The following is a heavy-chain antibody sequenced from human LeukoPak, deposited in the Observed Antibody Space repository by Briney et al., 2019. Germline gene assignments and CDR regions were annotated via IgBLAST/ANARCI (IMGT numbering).Heavy chain of an antibody. D-gene: IGHD3-9*01. V-gene: IGHV4-34*01. J-gene: IGHJ5*02. CDR2: INHSGSA. Sequence: SETLSLTCAVYGGSFSGYYWSWIRQPPGKGLEWIGEINHSGSANYNPSLKSRVTISVDTSKNQFSLKLSSVTAADTAVYYCARGGRLRYFDWLRFDPWDQGTLVTVSS. CDR1: GGSFSGYY. CDR3: ARGGRLRYFDWLRFDP.